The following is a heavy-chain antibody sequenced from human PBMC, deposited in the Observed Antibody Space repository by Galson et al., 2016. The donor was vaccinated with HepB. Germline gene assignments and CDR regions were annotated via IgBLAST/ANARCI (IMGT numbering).Heavy chain of an antibody. Sequence: TLSLTCTVSGGSISSGAYLWSWLRQPAGKGIEWIGRINTYGTAEYSSSPESRVTMSIDTSQNHFSLKLTSVTAADTAIYFYARRRNWLPFDTWGQGTLVTVSS. J-gene: IGHJ4*02. CDR1: GGSISSGAYL. V-gene: IGHV4-61*02. CDR3: ARRRNWLPFDT. D-gene: IGHD5-12*01. CDR2: INTYGTA.